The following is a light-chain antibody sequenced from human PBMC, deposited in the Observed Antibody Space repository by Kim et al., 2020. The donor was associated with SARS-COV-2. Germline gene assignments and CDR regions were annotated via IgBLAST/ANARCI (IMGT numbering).Light chain of an antibody. J-gene: IGLJ2*01. CDR2: EVT. V-gene: IGLV2-8*01. CDR3: SSYTGSSLV. CDR1: SSDVGRYNY. Sequence: QSALTQPPSASGSPEQSVTISCTGTSSDVGRYNYVSWYQHHPGKAPKLMIYEVTRRPSGVPDRFSGSKSGNTASLTVSALKADDEADYSCSSYTGSSLVFGGGTKLTVL.